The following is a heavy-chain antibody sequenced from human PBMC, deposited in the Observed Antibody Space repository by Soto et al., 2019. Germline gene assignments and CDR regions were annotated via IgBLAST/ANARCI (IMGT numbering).Heavy chain of an antibody. J-gene: IGHJ5*02. D-gene: IGHD2-15*01. CDR3: ARDRCSGGSCYTIGFGP. CDR1: GGTFSSYA. Sequence: SVKVSCKASGGTFSSYAISWVRQAPGQGLEWMGGIIPIFGTANYAQKFQGRVTITADESTSTAYMELSSLRSEDMAVYYCARDRCSGGSCYTIGFGPWGPGTLVTVSS. V-gene: IGHV1-69*13. CDR2: IIPIFGTA.